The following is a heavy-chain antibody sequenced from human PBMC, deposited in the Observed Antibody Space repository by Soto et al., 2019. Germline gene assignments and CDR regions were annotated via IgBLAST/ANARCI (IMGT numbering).Heavy chain of an antibody. CDR2: IYWDDDK. D-gene: IGHD6-13*01. CDR3: AYSGSSSTWDGAFVDY. J-gene: IGHJ4*02. CDR1: GFSLSTSGVG. V-gene: IGHV2-5*02. Sequence: QITLKESGPTLVKPTQTLTLTCSFSGFSLSTSGVGVGWIRQPPGKALEWLALIYWDDDKRYSPSLKTRLTITKDTSKNQFVNTMTHIDPVDTATYYCAYSGSSSTWDGAFVDYWGQGTLVTVSS.